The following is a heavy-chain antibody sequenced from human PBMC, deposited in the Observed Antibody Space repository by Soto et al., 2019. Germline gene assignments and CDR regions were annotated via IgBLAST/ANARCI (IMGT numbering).Heavy chain of an antibody. V-gene: IGHV3-23*01. CDR1: GFTFSSHA. Sequence: EVQLLESGGGLVQPGGSLRLSCAASGFTFSSHAMSLVRQAPGKGLEWVSSMSGSGDNTYHADSVKGRFTVSRDNSKNTLYLQMNSLRVEDTAVYYCAKGSYTNYNWFDPWGQGTLVTVSS. J-gene: IGHJ5*02. CDR2: MSGSGDNT. D-gene: IGHD4-4*01. CDR3: AKGSYTNYNWFDP.